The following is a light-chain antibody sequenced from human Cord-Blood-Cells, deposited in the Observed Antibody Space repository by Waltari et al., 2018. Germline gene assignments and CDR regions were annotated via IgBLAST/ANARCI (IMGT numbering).Light chain of an antibody. V-gene: IGKV1-33*01. J-gene: IGKJ4*01. CDR3: QQYDNLPPLT. CDR1: QDISNY. CDR2: DAS. Sequence: DIQMTRSPSSLSASLGDRVTITCQASQDISNYLNWYQQKPGKAPKLLIYDASNLETGVPSRFSGSGSGTDFTFTISSLQPEDIATYYCQQYDNLPPLTFGGGTKVEIK.